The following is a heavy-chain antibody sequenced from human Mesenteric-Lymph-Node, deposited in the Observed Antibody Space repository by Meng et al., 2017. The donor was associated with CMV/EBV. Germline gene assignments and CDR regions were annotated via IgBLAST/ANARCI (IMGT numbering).Heavy chain of an antibody. Sequence: ASVKVSCKASGYTFTSYGISWVRQAPGQGLEWMGWISAYNGNTNYAQKLQGRVTMTTDTSTSTAYMELSRLRSDDTAVYYCARGSHIVVVPAASNWFDPWGQGTLVTVSS. V-gene: IGHV1-18*01. J-gene: IGHJ5*02. CDR3: ARGSHIVVVPAASNWFDP. CDR2: ISAYNGNT. D-gene: IGHD2-2*01. CDR1: GYTFTSYG.